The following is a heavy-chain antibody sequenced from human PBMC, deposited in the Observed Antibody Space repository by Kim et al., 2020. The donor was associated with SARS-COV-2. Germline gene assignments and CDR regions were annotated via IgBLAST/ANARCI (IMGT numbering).Heavy chain of an antibody. CDR2: IYPDDSDT. V-gene: IGHV5-51*01. J-gene: IGHJ4*02. D-gene: IGHD6-19*01. CDR3: ARTPVAGTVVYFDY. CDR1: GFTFTNYW. Sequence: GESLKISCKGSGFTFTNYWIGWVRQMPGKGLEWMGIIYPDDSDTRYSPSFQGRVTISAVKSISTAYLQWSSLNASDTAMYYCARTPVAGTVVYFDYWGQGTLVTVSS.